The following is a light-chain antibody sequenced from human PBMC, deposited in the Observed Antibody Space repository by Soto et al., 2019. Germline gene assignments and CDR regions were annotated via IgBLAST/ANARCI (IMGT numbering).Light chain of an antibody. Sequence: AIQLTQSPSSLSASVGDRVTITCRASQGISSAFAWYQQKPGKVPKLLIYDASSLESGVPSRFTGSGSGTDFTLTISSLQPEDFATYYCQQFDTYPLPFGQGPRLEIK. CDR1: QGISSA. CDR3: QQFDTYPLP. V-gene: IGKV1-13*02. CDR2: DAS. J-gene: IGKJ5*01.